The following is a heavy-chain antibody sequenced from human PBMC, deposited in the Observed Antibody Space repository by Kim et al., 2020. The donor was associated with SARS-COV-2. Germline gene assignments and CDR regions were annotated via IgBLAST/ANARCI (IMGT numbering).Heavy chain of an antibody. V-gene: IGHV4-34*01. D-gene: IGHD6-19*01. CDR2: INHSGST. CDR1: GGSFSGYY. Sequence: PSETLSLTCAVYGGSFSGYYWSWIRQPPGKGLEWIGEINHSGSTNYNPSLKSRVTISVDTSKNQFSLKLSSVTAADTAVYYCARGKKQWRAFDIWGQGTM. CDR3: ARGKKQWRAFDI. J-gene: IGHJ3*02.